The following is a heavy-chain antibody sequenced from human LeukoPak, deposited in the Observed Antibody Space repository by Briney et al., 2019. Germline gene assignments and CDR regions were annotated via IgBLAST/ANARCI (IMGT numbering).Heavy chain of an antibody. CDR2: IYYSGST. D-gene: IGHD3-10*01. CDR1: GGSISSYY. CDR3: ARDGYYGSGSYYTDKYYFDY. J-gene: IGHJ4*02. V-gene: IGHV4-59*01. Sequence: SETLSLTCTVSGGSISSYYWSWIRQPPGKGLEWIGYIYYSGSTNYNPSLKSRVTISVDTSKNQSSLKLSSVTAADTAVYYCARDGYYGSGSYYTDKYYFDYWGQGTLVTVSS.